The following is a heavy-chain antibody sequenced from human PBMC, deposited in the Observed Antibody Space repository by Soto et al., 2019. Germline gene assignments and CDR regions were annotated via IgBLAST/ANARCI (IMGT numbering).Heavy chain of an antibody. Sequence: SETLSLTCAVYGGSFRGYYWTWIRQPPGTGLEWIGEINPGGSTYYNPPLKRRVTISVDTSKNQFSLKLTSVTAADTAVYYCARDKITGLVDYWGQGTLVTVSS. J-gene: IGHJ4*02. CDR2: INPGGST. V-gene: IGHV4-34*01. D-gene: IGHD2-8*02. CDR1: GGSFRGYY. CDR3: ARDKITGLVDY.